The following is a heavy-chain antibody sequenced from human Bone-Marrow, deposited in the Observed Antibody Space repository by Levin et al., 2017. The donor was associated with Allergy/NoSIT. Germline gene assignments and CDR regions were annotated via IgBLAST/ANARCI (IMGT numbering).Heavy chain of an antibody. Sequence: PGGSLRLSCAASGFTVSSNYMSWVRQAPGKGLEWVSVIYSGGSTYYADSVKGRFTISRDNSKNTLYLQMNSLRAEDTAVYYCARDRTYYYGSGSWPPGDPENYYGMDVWGQGTTVTVSS. D-gene: IGHD3-10*01. J-gene: IGHJ6*02. CDR3: ARDRTYYYGSGSWPPGDPENYYGMDV. V-gene: IGHV3-53*01. CDR2: IYSGGST. CDR1: GFTVSSNY.